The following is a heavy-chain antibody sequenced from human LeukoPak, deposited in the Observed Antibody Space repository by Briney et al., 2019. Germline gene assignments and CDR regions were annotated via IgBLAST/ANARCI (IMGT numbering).Heavy chain of an antibody. Sequence: GGSLRLSCAASGFTFSDYYMSWIRQAPGKGLEWVSYISSSGSTIYYADSVKGRFTISRDNAKNSLYLQLNSLRAEDTAVYYCAKDLASTGALDLWGQGTLVTVSS. V-gene: IGHV3-11*04. J-gene: IGHJ4*02. CDR3: AKDLASTGALDL. D-gene: IGHD1-14*01. CDR2: ISSSGSTI. CDR1: GFTFSDYY.